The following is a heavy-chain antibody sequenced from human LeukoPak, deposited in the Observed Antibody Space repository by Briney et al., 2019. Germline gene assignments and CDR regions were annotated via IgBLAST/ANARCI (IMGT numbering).Heavy chain of an antibody. V-gene: IGHV3-7*01. Sequence: GGSLRLSCAASGFTFSSYWMSWVRQAPGKGLEWVANIKDDGSESYYVASVKGRFTISRDNAKDSLYLQMNSLRAEDTAVYYCAREPRGYSYGLWGRGTLVTVSS. J-gene: IGHJ4*02. CDR2: IKDDGSES. D-gene: IGHD5-18*01. CDR1: GFTFSSYW. CDR3: AREPRGYSYGL.